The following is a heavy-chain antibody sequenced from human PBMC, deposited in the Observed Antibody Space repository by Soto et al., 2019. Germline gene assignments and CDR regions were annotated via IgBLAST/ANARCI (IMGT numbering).Heavy chain of an antibody. Sequence: QVQLVESGGGVVQPGRSLRLSCAASGFTFSSYAMHWVRQAPGKGLEGVAVISYDGSNKYYADSVKGRFTISRDNSKNTLYLQMNSLRAEDTAVYYCANGYRSSQLNWFDPWGQGTLVTVSS. CDR2: ISYDGSNK. CDR1: GFTFSSYA. J-gene: IGHJ5*02. CDR3: ANGYRSSQLNWFDP. D-gene: IGHD6-13*01. V-gene: IGHV3-30-3*01.